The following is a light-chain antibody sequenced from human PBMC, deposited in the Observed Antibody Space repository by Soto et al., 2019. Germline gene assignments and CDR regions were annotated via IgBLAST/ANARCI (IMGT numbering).Light chain of an antibody. CDR3: SSYTSSTTRVV. V-gene: IGLV2-14*03. CDR1: SSDVGGYNY. J-gene: IGLJ2*01. CDR2: DVT. Sequence: QSALTQPASVSGSPGQSITISCTGTSSDVGGYNYVSWYQHHPGKAPKLMIYDVTNRPSGVSNRFSGSKSGNTASLTISGLQAEDEAEYYCSSYTSSTTRVVFGGGTKLTVL.